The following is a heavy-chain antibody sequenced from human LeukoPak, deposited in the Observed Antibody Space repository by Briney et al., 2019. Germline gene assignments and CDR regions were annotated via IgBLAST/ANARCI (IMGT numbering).Heavy chain of an antibody. CDR2: ISGSGGST. Sequence: GGSLRLSCAASGFTFSSYSMSWVRQAPGKGLEWVSAISGSGGSTYYADAVKGRFTISRDNSKNTLYLQMNSLRAEETAVYYCAKVVLRYFVTPYGMDVWGQGDPVTVS. V-gene: IGHV3-23*01. CDR3: AKVVLRYFVTPYGMDV. D-gene: IGHD3-9*01. J-gene: IGHJ6*02. CDR1: GFTFSSYS.